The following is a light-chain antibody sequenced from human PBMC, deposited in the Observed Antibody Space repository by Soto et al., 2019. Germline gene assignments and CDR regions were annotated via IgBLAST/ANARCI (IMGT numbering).Light chain of an antibody. J-gene: IGLJ1*01. V-gene: IGLV1-44*01. CDR2: TND. Sequence: QSVLTQPRSASGTPGQRVTISCSGSSSNIESNTVYWYQQLPGMAPRLLIHTNDRRPSGVPDRFSGSKSGTSASLAISGLQSEDEADYYCLAWDDSLNGNLFGTGTKVTVL. CDR3: LAWDDSLNGNL. CDR1: SSNIESNT.